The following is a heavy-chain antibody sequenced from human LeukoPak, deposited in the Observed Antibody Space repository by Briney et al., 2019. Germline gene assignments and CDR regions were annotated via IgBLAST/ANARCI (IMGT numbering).Heavy chain of an antibody. D-gene: IGHD2-2*01. V-gene: IGHV3-7*01. CDR2: INQDGGEK. CDR1: GFTFNSYA. CDR3: ATGRSCATCYLPDY. Sequence: GGSLRLSCAASGFTFNSYAMHWVRQAPGKGLEWVANINQDGGEKYYVDSAKGRFTISRDNAKNLLYLQMNSLRAEDTAVYHCATGRSCATCYLPDYWGQGTLVTVSS. J-gene: IGHJ4*02.